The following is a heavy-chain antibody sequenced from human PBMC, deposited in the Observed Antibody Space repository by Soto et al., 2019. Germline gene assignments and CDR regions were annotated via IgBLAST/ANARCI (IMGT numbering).Heavy chain of an antibody. J-gene: IGHJ3*02. D-gene: IGHD2-2*01. Sequence: PGGSLRLSCAASGFTFSSYSMNWVRQAPGKGLEWVSSFTSSSSYIYYANSVKGRFTISRDNAKNSLYLQMNSLRAEDTAVYYCARVSYCSSTSCYADAFDIWGQGTMVTVSS. CDR3: ARVSYCSSTSCYADAFDI. CDR2: FTSSSSYI. CDR1: GFTFSSYS. V-gene: IGHV3-21*01.